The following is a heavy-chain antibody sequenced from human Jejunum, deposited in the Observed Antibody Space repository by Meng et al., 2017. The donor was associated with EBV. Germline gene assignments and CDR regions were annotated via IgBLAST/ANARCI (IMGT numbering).Heavy chain of an antibody. Sequence: QVQLMEAGGGVVQPGRSLRLACAGSGCTFSGNGIHWVRQAPGKGLEWVAIISYDGSKKYYADSVKGRFTISRDNSKNTVFLQMDSLSAEDTAVYYCARIYGGCSGGTCYPAPPDYWGLGTLVTVAS. CDR3: ARIYGGCSGGTCYPAPPDY. J-gene: IGHJ4*02. CDR1: GCTFSGNG. V-gene: IGHV3-33*01. D-gene: IGHD2-15*01. CDR2: ISYDGSKK.